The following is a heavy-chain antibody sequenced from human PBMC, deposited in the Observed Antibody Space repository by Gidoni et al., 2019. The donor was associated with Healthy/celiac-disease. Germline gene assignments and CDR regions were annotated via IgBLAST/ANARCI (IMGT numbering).Heavy chain of an antibody. V-gene: IGHV4-39*02. D-gene: IGHD4-17*01. Sequence: QLQLQESGPGLVKPSETLSLTCTVSGGSISSSSYYWGWIRQPPGKGLEWIGSIYYSGSTYYNPSLKSRVTISVDTSKNQFSLKLSSVTAADTAVYYCAIEGRDYMTTVTTGGDYWGQGTLVTVSS. CDR1: GGSISSSSYY. CDR2: IYYSGST. CDR3: AIEGRDYMTTVTTGGDY. J-gene: IGHJ4*02.